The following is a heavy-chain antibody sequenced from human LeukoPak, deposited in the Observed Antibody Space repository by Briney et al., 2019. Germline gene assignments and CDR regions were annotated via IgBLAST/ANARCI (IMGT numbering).Heavy chain of an antibody. Sequence: GGSLRLSCAVSGFPVSSNYMSWVRQAPGKGLEWVSVIYSGGSTYYADSVKGRFTISRDNSKNTLYLQVNSLRAEDTAVYYCARGLSGSYHYFDYWGQGTLVTVSS. J-gene: IGHJ4*02. CDR1: GFPVSSNY. CDR3: ARGLSGSYHYFDY. CDR2: IYSGGST. V-gene: IGHV3-53*01. D-gene: IGHD1-26*01.